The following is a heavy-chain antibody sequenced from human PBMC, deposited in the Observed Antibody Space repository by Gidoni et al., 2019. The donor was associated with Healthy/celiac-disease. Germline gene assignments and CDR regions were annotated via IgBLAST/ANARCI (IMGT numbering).Heavy chain of an antibody. V-gene: IGHV3-21*01. Sequence: EVQLVESGGGLVKPGGSLRLSCAASGFTFSSYSMNWVRQAPGKGLEWVSSISSSSSYIYYADSVKGRFTISRDNAKNSLYLQMNSLRAEDTAVYYCARDHKGGSGSYPTCFDYWGQGTLVTVSS. D-gene: IGHD1-26*01. CDR3: ARDHKGGSGSYPTCFDY. J-gene: IGHJ4*02. CDR1: GFTFSSYS. CDR2: ISSSSSYI.